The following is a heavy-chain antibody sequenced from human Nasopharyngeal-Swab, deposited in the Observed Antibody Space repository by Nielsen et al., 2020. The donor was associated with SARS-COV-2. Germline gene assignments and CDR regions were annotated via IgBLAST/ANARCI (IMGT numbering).Heavy chain of an antibody. CDR1: GFTFSSYG. J-gene: IGHJ6*02. CDR3: AAATSLDYYYYYGMDV. V-gene: IGHV3-7*01. Sequence: GESLKISCAASGFTFSSYGMHWVRQAPGKGLEWVANIKQDGSEKYYVDSVKGRFTISRDNAKNSLYLQMNSLRAEDTAVYYCAAATSLDYYYYYGMDVWGQGTTVTVSS. CDR2: IKQDGSEK. D-gene: IGHD1-26*01.